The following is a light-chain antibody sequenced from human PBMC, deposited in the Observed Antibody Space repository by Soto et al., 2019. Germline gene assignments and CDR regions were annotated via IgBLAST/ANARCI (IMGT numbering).Light chain of an antibody. V-gene: IGLV1-44*01. J-gene: IGLJ7*01. CDR2: SND. CDR1: SSNIGSNT. CDR3: AAWDDSLNGFAV. Sequence: QSALTQPPSASGTPGQRGPISCSGSSSNIGSNTVNWYQQLPGKAPKLLIYSNDQRPSGVPDRFSGSKSDTSASLAISGLQSDDEAHYYCAAWDDSLNGFAVFGGGTQLTVL.